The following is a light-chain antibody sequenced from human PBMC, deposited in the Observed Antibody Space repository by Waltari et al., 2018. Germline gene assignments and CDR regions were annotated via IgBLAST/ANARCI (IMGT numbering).Light chain of an antibody. J-gene: IGKJ4*01. V-gene: IGKV1-39*01. CDR1: QSISSY. CDR2: AAS. Sequence: DNEMTQSPSSLSASEGDRVTITCRASQSISSYLNWYQQKPGKAPKLLIYAASSLQSGVPSRFSGSGSGTDFTLTISSLEPEDFATYHSQQSYSTPLTFGGGTKVEIK. CDR3: QQSYSTPLT.